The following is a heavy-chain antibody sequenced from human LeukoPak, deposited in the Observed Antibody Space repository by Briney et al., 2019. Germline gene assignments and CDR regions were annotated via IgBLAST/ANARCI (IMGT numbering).Heavy chain of an antibody. CDR2: INPDNGDT. Sequence: PQASVKVSCKASGYTFAGYYLQWVRQAPGHGLEGMGWINPDNGDTNHAQKFQGRITLTRDTSINTAYMELSRLTSDDTAVYYCAKDGGDQNWFDPWGQGTLVTVSS. V-gene: IGHV1-2*02. CDR1: GYTFAGYY. D-gene: IGHD2-21*02. CDR3: AKDGGDQNWFDP. J-gene: IGHJ5*02.